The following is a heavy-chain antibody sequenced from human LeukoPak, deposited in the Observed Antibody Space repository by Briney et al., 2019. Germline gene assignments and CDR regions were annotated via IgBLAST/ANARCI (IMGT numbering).Heavy chain of an antibody. V-gene: IGHV3-23*01. CDR1: GFTFSSYA. J-gene: IGHJ6*02. Sequence: GGSLRLSCAASGFTFSSYAMNWVRQAPGKGLEWVSGISGSGGTTYYVDSVKGRFSISRDNSKNTLYLQMTSLRAEDTAVYFCAKSHGSYFYGMDVWGQGTTVTVSS. D-gene: IGHD3-10*01. CDR2: ISGSGGTT. CDR3: AKSHGSYFYGMDV.